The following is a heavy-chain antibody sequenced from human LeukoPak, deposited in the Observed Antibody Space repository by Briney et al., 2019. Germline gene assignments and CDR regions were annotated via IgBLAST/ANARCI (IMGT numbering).Heavy chain of an antibody. V-gene: IGHV3-23*01. Sequence: GGSLRLSCTTSGFTFSNYAMSWVRQAPGKGLEWVSGISGSGGSTDNADSVKGRFTISRDNSKNTQYLQLNSLRAEDTAVYYCVPGAYHDILTGYLYYFDYWGQGTLVTVSS. D-gene: IGHD3-9*01. J-gene: IGHJ4*02. CDR1: GFTFSNYA. CDR2: ISGSGGST. CDR3: VPGAYHDILTGYLYYFDY.